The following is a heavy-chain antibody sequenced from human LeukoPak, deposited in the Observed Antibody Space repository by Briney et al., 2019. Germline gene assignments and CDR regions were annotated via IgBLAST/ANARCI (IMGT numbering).Heavy chain of an antibody. D-gene: IGHD1-26*01. CDR2: INHSGST. Sequence: WETLSLTCAVYGGSFSGYYWSWIRQPPGKGLEWIAEINHSGSTNYNPSLKSRVTISVDTSKNQFSLKLSSVTAADTAVYYCARGRVGATTSFYYYYYMDVWGKGTTVTVSS. CDR3: ARGRVGATTSFYYYYYMDV. V-gene: IGHV4-34*01. J-gene: IGHJ6*03. CDR1: GGSFSGYY.